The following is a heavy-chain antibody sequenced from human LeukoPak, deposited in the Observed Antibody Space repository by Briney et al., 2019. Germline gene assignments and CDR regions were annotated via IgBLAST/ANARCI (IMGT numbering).Heavy chain of an antibody. V-gene: IGHV4-34*01. Sequence: SETLSLTCAVYGGSFSGYYWSWIRQPPGEGLEWIGEINHSGSTNYNPSLKSRVTISVDTSKNQFSLKLSSVTAADTAVYYCARDRDVDDFDSWGHGTLVTVSS. CDR2: INHSGST. J-gene: IGHJ4*01. D-gene: IGHD2-15*01. CDR3: ARDRDVDDFDS. CDR1: GGSFSGYY.